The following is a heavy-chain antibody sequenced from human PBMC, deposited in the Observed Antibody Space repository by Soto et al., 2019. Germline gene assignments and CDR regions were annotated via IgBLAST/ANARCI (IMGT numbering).Heavy chain of an antibody. J-gene: IGHJ4*02. CDR1: GFTVNNNY. CDR2: IYSGGNT. CDR3: TRDSSYYGAGRGVLDY. Sequence: GGSLRLSCAVSGFTVNNNYMSWVRQAPGKGLEWVSVIYSGGNTDYAESVRGRFTVSRDTSKNTLYLQMNSLRAEDTVIYYCTRDSSYYGAGRGVLDYWGQGTPVTVSS. D-gene: IGHD3-10*01. V-gene: IGHV3-66*01.